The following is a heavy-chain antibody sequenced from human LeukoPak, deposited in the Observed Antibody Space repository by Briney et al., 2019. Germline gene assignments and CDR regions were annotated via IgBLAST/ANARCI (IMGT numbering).Heavy chain of an antibody. Sequence: GASVKVSCKASGYTLTSYATNWVRQAPGQGLEWMGWINTNTGNPTYAQGFTGRFVFSLDTSVSTAYLQISSLQAEDTAVYYCARVSGLHKDWFDPWGQGTLVTVSS. CDR3: ARVSGLHKDWFDP. CDR2: INTNTGNP. D-gene: IGHD5-12*01. CDR1: GYTLTSYA. V-gene: IGHV7-4-1*02. J-gene: IGHJ5*02.